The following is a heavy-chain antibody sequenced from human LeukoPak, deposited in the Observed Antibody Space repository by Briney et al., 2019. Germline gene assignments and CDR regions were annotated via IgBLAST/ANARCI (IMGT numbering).Heavy chain of an antibody. Sequence: PSETLSLTCTVSGGSISSYFWSWLRQPPGKRLEWIGYISYSGSTDYNPSLKSRVTLSVDTSKNQFSLKLSSVTAADTAVYFCARADELGYYYYMDVWGKGTTVTVSS. D-gene: IGHD1-7*01. V-gene: IGHV4-59*08. CDR1: GGSISSYF. CDR3: ARADELGYYYYMDV. J-gene: IGHJ6*03. CDR2: ISYSGST.